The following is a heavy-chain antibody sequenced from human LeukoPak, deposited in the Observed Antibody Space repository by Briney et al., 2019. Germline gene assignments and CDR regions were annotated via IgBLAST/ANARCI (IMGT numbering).Heavy chain of an antibody. D-gene: IGHD3-3*01. Sequence: GGSLRLSCAASGFTFSSYWMHWVRQAPGKGLVWVSRINSDGSSASYADSVKGRFTISRDNAKNTLYLQMNSLRAEDTAVYYCARGYYDFWSGDMDVWGQGTTVTVSS. CDR3: ARGYYDFWSGDMDV. CDR2: INSDGSSA. J-gene: IGHJ6*02. CDR1: GFTFSSYW. V-gene: IGHV3-74*01.